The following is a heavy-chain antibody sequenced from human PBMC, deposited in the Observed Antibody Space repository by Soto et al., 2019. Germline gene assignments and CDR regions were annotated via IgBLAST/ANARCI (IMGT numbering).Heavy chain of an antibody. V-gene: IGHV3-23*01. CDR1: GFTFGSYA. D-gene: IGHD4-17*01. CDR2: ITASGGRT. Sequence: EVHLLESGGDLVQPGGSLRLSCTASGFTFGSYAMTWVRQAPGRGLEGVSGITASGGRTYYADSVKGRFTISRENSKSTMDLQMNSLRAEDTAVYYCAKGTRYGDYVGWFDSWGQGTLVTVSS. CDR3: AKGTRYGDYVGWFDS. J-gene: IGHJ5*01.